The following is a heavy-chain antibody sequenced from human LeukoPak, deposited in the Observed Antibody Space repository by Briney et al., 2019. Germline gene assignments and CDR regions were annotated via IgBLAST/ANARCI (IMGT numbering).Heavy chain of an antibody. V-gene: IGHV4-39*01. J-gene: IGHJ4*02. CDR3: ARHVCSYFVCYFDY. Sequence: SETLSLTCTVSGGSISSSSYYWAWIRQSPGKGLEWIANIYYSGSTYYNPSLNSRVTISVDTSKNQFSLKLSSVTAADRAVYYCARHVCSYFVCYFDYWGQGTLVTVSS. D-gene: IGHD1-26*01. CDR2: IYYSGST. CDR1: GGSISSSSYY.